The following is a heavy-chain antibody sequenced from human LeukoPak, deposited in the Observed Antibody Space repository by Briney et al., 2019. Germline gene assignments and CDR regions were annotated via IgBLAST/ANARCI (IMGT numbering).Heavy chain of an antibody. V-gene: IGHV1-69*05. Sequence: GASVKVSCKASGGTFSSYAISWVRQAPGQGLEWMGGIIPIFGTANYAQKFQGRVTITTDESTSTAYMELSSLRSEDTAVYYCARARIAVVMNPNWFDPWGQGTLVTVSS. J-gene: IGHJ5*02. CDR1: GGTFSSYA. CDR2: IIPIFGTA. D-gene: IGHD6-19*01. CDR3: ARARIAVVMNPNWFDP.